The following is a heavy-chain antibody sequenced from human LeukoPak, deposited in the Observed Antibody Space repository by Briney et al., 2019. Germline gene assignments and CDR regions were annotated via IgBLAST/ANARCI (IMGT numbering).Heavy chain of an antibody. J-gene: IGHJ3*02. D-gene: IGHD2-2*01. CDR3: ARTPGRYCSSTSCYRAAFDI. Sequence: SETLSLTCTVSGGSISSSSYYWGWIRQPPGKGLEWIGYIYYSGSTYYNPSLKSRVTISVDTSKNQFSLKLSSVTAADTAVDYCARTPGRYCSSTSCYRAAFDIWGQGTMVTVSS. CDR1: GGSISSSSYY. V-gene: IGHV4-31*03. CDR2: IYYSGST.